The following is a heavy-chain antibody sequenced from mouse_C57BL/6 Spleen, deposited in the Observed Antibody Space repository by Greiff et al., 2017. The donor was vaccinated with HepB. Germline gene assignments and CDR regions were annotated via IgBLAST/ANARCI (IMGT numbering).Heavy chain of an antibody. CDR3: ARDTLYYGSSYGVY. Sequence: EVQLQESGPGLVKPSQSLSLTCSVTGYSITSGYYWNWIRQFPGNKLEWMGYISYDGSNNYNPSLKNRISITRDTSKNQFFLKLNSGTTEDTATYYCARDTLYYGSSYGVYWGQGTLVTVSA. D-gene: IGHD1-1*01. V-gene: IGHV3-6*01. J-gene: IGHJ3*01. CDR1: GYSITSGYY. CDR2: ISYDGSN.